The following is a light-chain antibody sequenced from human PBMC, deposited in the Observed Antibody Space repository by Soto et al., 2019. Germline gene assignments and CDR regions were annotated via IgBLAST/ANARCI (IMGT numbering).Light chain of an antibody. CDR3: LQALQTPPT. V-gene: IGKV2-28*01. CDR1: QSLLHSDGYNS. J-gene: IGKJ5*01. Sequence: DIVMTQSPFFLAVTPGEPASISCRSSQSLLHSDGYNSLEWYLQKPGQSPQRLIYLGSNRASGVPDRFSGSGSGTDFTLTISRVRAEDVGVYYCLQALQTPPTFGQGTRLEIE. CDR2: LGS.